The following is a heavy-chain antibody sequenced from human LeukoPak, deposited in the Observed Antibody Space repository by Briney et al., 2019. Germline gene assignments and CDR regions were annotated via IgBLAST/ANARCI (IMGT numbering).Heavy chain of an antibody. CDR3: AKGSRGDILTGYRN. V-gene: IGHV3-21*01. CDR1: GFTFSSYS. D-gene: IGHD3-9*01. CDR2: ISTSSSYI. Sequence: PGGSLRLSCTASGFTFSSYSMNWVRQAPGKGLEWVSSISTSSSYIYYADSVKGRFTISRDNAKNSLYLQMNSLRAEDTAVYYCAKGSRGDILTGYRNWGQGTLVTVSS. J-gene: IGHJ4*02.